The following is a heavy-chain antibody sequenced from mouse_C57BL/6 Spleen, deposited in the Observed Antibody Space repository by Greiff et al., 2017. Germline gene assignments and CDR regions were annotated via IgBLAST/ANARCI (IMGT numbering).Heavy chain of an antibody. D-gene: IGHD1-1*01. CDR2: IWSGGST. V-gene: IGHV2-4*01. Sequence: QVQLKESGPGLVQPSQSLSITCTVSGFSLTSYGVHWVRQPPGKGLEWLGVIWSGGSTDYNAAFIYRLSISKDNSKSQVFFKMNSLQADDTAIYYCAKNYYGSSYFDYWGQGTTLTVSS. CDR1: GFSLTSYG. J-gene: IGHJ2*01. CDR3: AKNYYGSSYFDY.